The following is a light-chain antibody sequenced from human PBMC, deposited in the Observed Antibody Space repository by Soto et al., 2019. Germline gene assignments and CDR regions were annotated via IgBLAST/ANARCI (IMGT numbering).Light chain of an antibody. CDR2: GAS. CDR1: QSFSSRY. J-gene: IGKJ1*01. Sequence: EIVLTQSPGTLSLSPGERATLSCRASQSFSSRYLAWYQQKPGQAPRLLIYGASSRATGIPDRFRGSGSGTDFTLTISSLQAEDVAVYYCQHYYSIPGTFGQGTRVEIK. V-gene: IGKV3-20*01. CDR3: QHYYSIPGT.